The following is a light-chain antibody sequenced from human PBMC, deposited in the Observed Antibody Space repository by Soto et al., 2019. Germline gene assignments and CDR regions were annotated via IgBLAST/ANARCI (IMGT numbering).Light chain of an antibody. J-gene: IGKJ5*01. CDR2: GAS. V-gene: IGKV1-9*01. CDR3: QQLSSYPIT. Sequence: DIPLTQSPSFLSASVGVRVTITCRASQGISSYLAWYQQKPGKAPKLLIYGASTLQGGVPSRFSGSGSGTEFTLTISSLQPEDFATYYCQQLSSYPITFGQGTRLEI. CDR1: QGISSY.